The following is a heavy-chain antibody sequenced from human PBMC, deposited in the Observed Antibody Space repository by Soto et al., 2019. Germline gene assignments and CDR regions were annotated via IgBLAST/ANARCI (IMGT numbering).Heavy chain of an antibody. CDR1: GFTFNDYY. CDR3: AKGYVWGSYRPSMDV. Sequence: QGQLGESGGGLAKPGGSLRLSCAASGFTFNDYYMSWIRQAPGKGLEWVSYISSSGTTIYYADSVKGRFTISRDNARNSLFPQMSSLRAEDTAVYYCAKGYVWGSYRPSMDVWGHGTTVIVSS. D-gene: IGHD3-16*02. J-gene: IGHJ6*02. CDR2: ISSSGTTI. V-gene: IGHV3-11*01.